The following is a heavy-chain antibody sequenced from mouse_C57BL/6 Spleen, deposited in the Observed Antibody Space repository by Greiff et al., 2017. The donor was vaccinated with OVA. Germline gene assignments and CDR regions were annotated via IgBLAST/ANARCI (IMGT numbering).Heavy chain of an antibody. CDR2: IDPSDSYT. CDR3: ARSRAYYSNYLFAY. CDR1: GYTFTSYW. J-gene: IGHJ3*01. V-gene: IGHV1-59*01. Sequence: QVQLQQPGAELVRPGTSVKLSCKASGYTFTSYWMHWVKQRPGRGLEWIGVIDPSDSYTNYNQKFKGKATLTVDTPSSTAYMQLSRLTSEDSAVYYCARSRAYYSNYLFAYWGQGTLVTVSA. D-gene: IGHD2-5*01.